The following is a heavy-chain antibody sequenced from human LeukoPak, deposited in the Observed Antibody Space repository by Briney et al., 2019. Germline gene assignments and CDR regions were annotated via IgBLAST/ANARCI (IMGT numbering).Heavy chain of an antibody. J-gene: IGHJ6*02. V-gene: IGHV1-46*01. CDR3: ARDGWCSSTSCDINYYYGMDV. CDR1: GYTFTSYY. D-gene: IGHD2-2*02. Sequence: GASVKVSCKASGYTFTSYYMHWVRQAPGQGLEWMGIINPSGGSTSYAQKFQRRVTMTRDTSTSTVYMELSSLSSEDTAVYYCARDGWCSSTSCDINYYYGMDVWGQGTTVTVSS. CDR2: INPSGGST.